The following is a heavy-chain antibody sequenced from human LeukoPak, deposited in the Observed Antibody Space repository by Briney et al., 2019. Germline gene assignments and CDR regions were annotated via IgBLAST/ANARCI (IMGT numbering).Heavy chain of an antibody. CDR2: ISWNSGGI. D-gene: IGHD1-26*01. Sequence: GRSLRLSXAASGFTFDDYAMHWVRQAPGKGLEWVSGISWNSGGIGYADSVKGRFTISRDNAKNSLYLQMNSLRAEDMALYYCAKGNGIENWGQGTLVTVSS. V-gene: IGHV3-9*03. CDR3: AKGNGIEN. CDR1: GFTFDDYA. J-gene: IGHJ4*02.